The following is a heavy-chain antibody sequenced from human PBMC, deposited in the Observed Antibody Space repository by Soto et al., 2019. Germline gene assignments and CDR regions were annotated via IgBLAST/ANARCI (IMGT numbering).Heavy chain of an antibody. D-gene: IGHD3-10*01. V-gene: IGHV1-18*01. J-gene: IGHJ6*02. Sequence: QVQLVQSGAEVKRAGASVKVSCKASGYTFSSYGLSWVRQAPGQGLEWMGWISDYNGNTHYAQKFQGRVIMTTDPSTRTGYMELRSLRSDDTAVYFCAREGYYSGSGTYSPPRYYGMDVWGQGTTVTVSS. CDR1: GYTFSSYG. CDR2: ISDYNGNT. CDR3: AREGYYSGSGTYSPPRYYGMDV.